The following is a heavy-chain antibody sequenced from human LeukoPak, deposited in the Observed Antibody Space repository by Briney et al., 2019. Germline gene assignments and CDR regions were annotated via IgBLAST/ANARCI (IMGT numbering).Heavy chain of an antibody. D-gene: IGHD1-14*01. Sequence: GGSLRLSCAASGFTFSSYSMNWVRQAPGKGLEWLSYITSSSGTIYYADSVKGRFTVSRDNAKNSLYLQMNSLRDEDTAVYYCARDRTTLIDYWGQGIQVTVSS. V-gene: IGHV3-48*02. CDR1: GFTFSSYS. J-gene: IGHJ4*01. CDR2: ITSSSGTI. CDR3: ARDRTTLIDY.